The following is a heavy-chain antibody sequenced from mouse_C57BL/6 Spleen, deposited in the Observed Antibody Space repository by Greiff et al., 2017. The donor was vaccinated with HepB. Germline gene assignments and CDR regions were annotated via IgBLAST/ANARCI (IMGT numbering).Heavy chain of an antibody. D-gene: IGHD1-1*01. CDR1: GFTFSDYG. CDR3: ARGGYYGSSAWFAY. CDR2: ISSGSSTI. J-gene: IGHJ3*01. V-gene: IGHV5-17*01. Sequence: EVQVVESGGGLVKPGGSLKLSCAASGFTFSDYGMHWVRQAPEKGLEWVAYISSGSSTIYYADTVKGRFTNSRDNAKTTLFLQMTSLRSVDTAMYYCARGGYYGSSAWFAYWGQGTLVTVSA.